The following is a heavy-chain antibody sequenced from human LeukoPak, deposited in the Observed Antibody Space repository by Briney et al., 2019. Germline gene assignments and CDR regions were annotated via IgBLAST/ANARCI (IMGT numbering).Heavy chain of an antibody. CDR3: ARDSAVIVDY. V-gene: IGHV3-48*03. J-gene: IGHJ4*02. CDR2: ISSSGSTT. D-gene: IGHD2-21*01. CDR1: GFTFSSYE. Sequence: PGGSLRLSCAASGFTFSSYEMNWVRQAPGEGLEWVSYISSSGSTTHYADSVKGRFTISRDNAKNSLFLQMNSLRAEDTAVYYCARDSAVIVDYWGQGTLVTVSS.